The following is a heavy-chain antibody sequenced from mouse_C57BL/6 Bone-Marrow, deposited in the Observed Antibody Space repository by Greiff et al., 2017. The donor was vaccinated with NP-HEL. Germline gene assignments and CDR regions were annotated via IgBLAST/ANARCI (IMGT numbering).Heavy chain of an antibody. CDR3: ALFTTVVPLYYYAMDY. CDR2: IFPGSGST. J-gene: IGHJ4*01. Sequence: KPGQGLEWIGWIFPGSGSTYYNEKFKGTATLTVDKSSSTAYMLLSSLTSDDSAVYFCALFTTVVPLYYYAMDYWGQGTSVTVSS. V-gene: IGHV1-75*01. D-gene: IGHD1-1*01.